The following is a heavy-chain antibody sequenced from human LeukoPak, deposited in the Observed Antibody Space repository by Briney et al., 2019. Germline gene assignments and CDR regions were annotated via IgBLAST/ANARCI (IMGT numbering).Heavy chain of an antibody. V-gene: IGHV3-30*02. CDR2: IRYDGSNK. J-gene: IGHJ4*02. D-gene: IGHD6-19*01. Sequence: GGSLRLSCVASRFTFSTYWMHWVRQAPGKGLEWVAFIRYDGSNKYYADSVKGRFTISRDNSKNTLYLQMNSLRDEDTAVYYCAKDLESVAGTLGYWGQGTLVTVTS. CDR3: AKDLESVAGTLGY. CDR1: RFTFSTYW.